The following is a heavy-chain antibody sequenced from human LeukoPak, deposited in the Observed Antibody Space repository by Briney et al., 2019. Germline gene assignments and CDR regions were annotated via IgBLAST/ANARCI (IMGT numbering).Heavy chain of an antibody. J-gene: IGHJ6*04. Sequence: ASVKVSCKASGYTFTSYGISWARPAPGQGLEWMGWISTYYGNTKYAQNLQGRITMTTDTSTSTAYMELRSLRSDDTAVYYCARDREVLLCSSSTCYGSGMDVWGKGTTVIVSS. CDR1: GYTFTSYG. V-gene: IGHV1-18*01. D-gene: IGHD2-2*01. CDR3: ARDREVLLCSSSTCYGSGMDV. CDR2: ISTYYGNT.